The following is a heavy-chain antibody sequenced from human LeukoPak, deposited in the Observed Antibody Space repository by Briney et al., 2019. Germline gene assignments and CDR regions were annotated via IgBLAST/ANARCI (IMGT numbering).Heavy chain of an antibody. D-gene: IGHD6-13*01. V-gene: IGHV3-30-3*01. Sequence: GGSLRLSCAASGFTFSSYAMHWVRPAPGKGLEWVAVISYDGSNKYYADSVKGRFTISRDNSKNTLYLQMNSLRAEDTAVYYCAPLGQQLNWGQGTLVTVSS. CDR2: ISYDGSNK. CDR1: GFTFSSYA. J-gene: IGHJ4*02. CDR3: APLGQQLN.